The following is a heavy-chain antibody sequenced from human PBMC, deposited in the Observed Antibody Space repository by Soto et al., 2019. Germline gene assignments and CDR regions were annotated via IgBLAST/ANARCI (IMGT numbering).Heavy chain of an antibody. D-gene: IGHD3-22*01. CDR1: GFTFSSYA. J-gene: IGHJ4*02. Sequence: GGSLRLSCAASGFTFSSYAMSWVRQAPGKGLEWVSAISGSGGSTYYADSVKGRFTISRDNSKNTLCLQMNSLRAEDTAVYYCAKDRGSMIVVVIEFDYWGQGTLVTVSS. CDR2: ISGSGGST. V-gene: IGHV3-23*01. CDR3: AKDRGSMIVVVIEFDY.